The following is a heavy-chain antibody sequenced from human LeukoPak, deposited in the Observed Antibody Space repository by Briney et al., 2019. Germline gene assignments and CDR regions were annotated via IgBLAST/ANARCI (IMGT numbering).Heavy chain of an antibody. V-gene: IGHV5-51*01. CDR2: IYPGDSDT. J-gene: IGHJ6*02. CDR1: GYSFTSYW. CDR3: ARTNSNSDYYYGMDV. Sequence: GESLKTSCKGSGYSFTSYWIGWVRQMPGKGLEWMGIIYPGDSDTRYSPSFQGQVTISADKSISTAYLQWSSLKASDTAMYYCARTNSNSDYYYGMDVWGQGTTVTVSS. D-gene: IGHD4-11*01.